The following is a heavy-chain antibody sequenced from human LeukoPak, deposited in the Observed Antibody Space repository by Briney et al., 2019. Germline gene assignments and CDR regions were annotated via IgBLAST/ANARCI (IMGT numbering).Heavy chain of an antibody. D-gene: IGHD3-10*01. Sequence: PSETLSLTCAVYGGSFSGYYWSWIRQPPGKGLEWIGEINHSGSTNYNPSLKSRVTISVDTSKNQFSLKLSSVTAADTAVYYCVRGSLITVVRGAIIINYFDYWGQGTLVTVSP. J-gene: IGHJ4*02. CDR2: INHSGST. CDR3: VRGSLITVVRGAIIINYFDY. CDR1: GGSFSGYY. V-gene: IGHV4-34*01.